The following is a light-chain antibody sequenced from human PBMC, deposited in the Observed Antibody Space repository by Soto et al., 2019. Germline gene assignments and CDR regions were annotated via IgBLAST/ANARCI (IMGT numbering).Light chain of an antibody. J-gene: IGLJ1*01. CDR2: DVS. CDR3: GSYTSSSTLYV. V-gene: IGLV2-14*01. CDR1: RSDVGGYNY. Sequence: QSALTQPASVSGSPGQSITISCTGTRSDVGGYNYVSWYQQHPGKAPKLMIYDVSNRPSGVSNRFSGSKSGNAASLTISGLQAEGEADYYCGSYTSSSTLYVFGTGTKLTVL.